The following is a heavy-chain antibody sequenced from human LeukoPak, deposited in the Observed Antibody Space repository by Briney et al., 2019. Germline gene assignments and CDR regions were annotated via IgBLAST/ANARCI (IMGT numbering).Heavy chain of an antibody. CDR1: GGSISSYY. CDR3: ARERDGMDV. Sequence: PSETLSLTCTVSGGSISSYYWSWIRQPPGKGLEWIGYIYYSGGTNYNPSLKSRVTISVDTSKNQFSLKLSSVTAADTAVYYCARERDGMDVWGQGTTVTVSS. CDR2: IYYSGGT. V-gene: IGHV4-59*01. J-gene: IGHJ6*02.